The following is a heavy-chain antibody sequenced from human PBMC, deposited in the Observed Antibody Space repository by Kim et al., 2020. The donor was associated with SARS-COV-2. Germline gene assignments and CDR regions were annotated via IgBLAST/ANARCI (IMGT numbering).Heavy chain of an antibody. CDR1: GYTFTGYY. V-gene: IGHV1-2*04. Sequence: ASVKVSCKASGYTFTGYYMHWVRQAPGQGLEWMGWINPNSGGTNYAQKFQGWVTMTRDTSISTAYMELSRLRSDDTAVYYCARAGGAWLQSPGDYWGQGTLVTVSS. D-gene: IGHD5-12*01. J-gene: IGHJ4*02. CDR2: INPNSGGT. CDR3: ARAGGAWLQSPGDY.